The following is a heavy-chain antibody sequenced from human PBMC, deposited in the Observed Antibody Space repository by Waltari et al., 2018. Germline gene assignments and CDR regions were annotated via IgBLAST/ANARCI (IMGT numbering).Heavy chain of an antibody. J-gene: IGHJ4*02. CDR3: AREGKTSRYSMIDY. D-gene: IGHD5-18*01. CDR2: ISSGGSNI. CDR1: GFTFSSYE. Sequence: EEQLVESGGGLVQPGGSLRLSCAASGFTFSSYEMNWVRQAPGKVVGWVSKISSGGSNIYCADSVKGRFTISRDNAKNSLYLQMNSLRAEDTAIYYCAREGKTSRYSMIDYWGQGTLVTVSS. V-gene: IGHV3-48*03.